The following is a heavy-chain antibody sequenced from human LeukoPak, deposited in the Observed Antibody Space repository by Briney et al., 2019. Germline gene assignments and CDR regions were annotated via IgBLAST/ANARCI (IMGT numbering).Heavy chain of an antibody. Sequence: PSGTLSLTCAVSGGSISSSNWWSWVRQPPGKGLEWIGEIYHSGSTNYNPSLKSRVTISVDKSKNQLSLKLSSVTAADTAVYYCARDLGLTIFGVGMNAFDIWGQGTMVTVSS. CDR1: GGSISSSNW. V-gene: IGHV4-4*02. D-gene: IGHD3-3*01. CDR2: IYHSGST. J-gene: IGHJ3*02. CDR3: ARDLGLTIFGVGMNAFDI.